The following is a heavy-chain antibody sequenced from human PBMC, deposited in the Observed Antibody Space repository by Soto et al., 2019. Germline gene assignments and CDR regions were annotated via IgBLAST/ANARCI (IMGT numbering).Heavy chain of an antibody. Sequence: SLRLSCTASGSTFDDHTMHWVRQAPGKGLEWVSLITWDGGSKHYVDSVKGRFTISRDNSKDSLYLQMNSLTTEDTAFYYCAKERRGQGEGSSWSYFDYWGQGTLVTVSS. J-gene: IGHJ4*02. CDR1: GSTFDDHT. V-gene: IGHV3-43*01. CDR2: ITWDGGSK. D-gene: IGHD6-13*01. CDR3: AKERRGQGEGSSWSYFDY.